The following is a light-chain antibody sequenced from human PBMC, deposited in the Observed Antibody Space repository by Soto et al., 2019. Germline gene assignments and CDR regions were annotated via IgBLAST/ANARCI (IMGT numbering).Light chain of an antibody. V-gene: IGKV1-5*01. CDR3: QHQPT. CDR2: DAS. CDR1: QSISSW. J-gene: IGKJ1*01. Sequence: DIQMTQSPSTLSASVGDRVTITCRASQSISSWLAWYQQKPGKAPKLLIYDASSLESGVPSRFSGSGSGTEFTLTISSLQPDDFATYYCQHQPTIGQGTKVEIK.